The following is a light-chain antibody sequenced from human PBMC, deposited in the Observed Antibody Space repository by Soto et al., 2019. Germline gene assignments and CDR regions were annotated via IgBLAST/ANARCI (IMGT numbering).Light chain of an antibody. J-gene: IGKJ2*01. V-gene: IGKV3-20*01. CDR2: GAS. CDR1: QSVSSSY. Sequence: EIVLTQSPCTLSLSPGERATLSCRASQSVSSSYVAWYQQKPGQAPRLLIYGASSRATGIPDRFSGSGSGTDFTLTISRLEPEDFAVYYCQQYGSSLYTFGQGTKLEIK. CDR3: QQYGSSLYT.